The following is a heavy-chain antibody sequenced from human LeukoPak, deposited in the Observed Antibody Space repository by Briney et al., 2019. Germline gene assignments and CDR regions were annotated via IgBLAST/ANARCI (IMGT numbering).Heavy chain of an antibody. CDR3: AREAAAGGGDY. Sequence: ASVKVSCKASGYTFTGYYMHWVRQAPGQGLEWMGWINPNSGGTNYAQEFQGRVTMTRDTSISTAYMELSRLRSDDTAVYYCAREAAAGGGDYWGQGTLVTVSS. CDR1: GYTFTGYY. CDR2: INPNSGGT. V-gene: IGHV1-2*02. J-gene: IGHJ4*02. D-gene: IGHD6-13*01.